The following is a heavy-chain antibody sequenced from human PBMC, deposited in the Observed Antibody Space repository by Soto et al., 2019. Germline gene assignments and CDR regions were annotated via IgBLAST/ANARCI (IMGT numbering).Heavy chain of an antibody. CDR3: ARGEQYDILLRYYAMDV. D-gene: IGHD1-26*01. Sequence: QVQLVESGGGVVQPGTSLRLSCVASGFTFSKFDMHWIRQTPDKRLQWVAFIAYDGINKYYTVSVKGRFTVSRDNSKSTVSMQMNNLGIEDTATYICARGEQYDILLRYYAMDVWGLGTTVTISS. J-gene: IGHJ6*01. CDR1: GFTFSKFD. V-gene: IGHV3-30-3*01. CDR2: IAYDGINK.